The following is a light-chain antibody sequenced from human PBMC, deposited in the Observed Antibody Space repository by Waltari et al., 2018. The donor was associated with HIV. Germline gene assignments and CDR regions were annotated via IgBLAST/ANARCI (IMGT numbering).Light chain of an antibody. J-gene: IGKJ2*01. CDR3: QQYNDWPRT. CDR2: GAS. Sequence: EIVMTQSPATLSVSPGERATLSCRASQSVSSNLAWYQHKPGQAPRLLIYGASTRATGIPARFSGSGSGTEFTLTISSLQAEDVAVYYCQQYNDWPRTFGQGTKLEIK. V-gene: IGKV3-15*01. CDR1: QSVSSN.